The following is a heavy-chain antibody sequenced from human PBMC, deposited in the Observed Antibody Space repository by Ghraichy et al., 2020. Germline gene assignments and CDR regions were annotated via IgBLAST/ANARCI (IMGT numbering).Heavy chain of an antibody. CDR3: AGSGPPLSYYYYYYMDV. CDR1: GFTFSSYG. CDR2: IRYDGSNK. D-gene: IGHD3-10*01. V-gene: IGHV3-30*02. J-gene: IGHJ6*03. Sequence: SCAASGFTFSSYGMHWVRQAPGKGLEWVAFIRYDGSNKYYADSVKGRFTISRDNSKNTLYLQMNSLRAEDTAVYYCAGSGPPLSYYYYYYMDVWGKGTTVTVSS.